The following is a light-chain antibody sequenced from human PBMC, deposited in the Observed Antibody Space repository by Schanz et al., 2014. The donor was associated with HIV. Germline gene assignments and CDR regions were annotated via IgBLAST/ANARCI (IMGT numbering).Light chain of an antibody. CDR1: QSVTSN. V-gene: IGKV3-11*01. J-gene: IGKJ5*01. CDR2: GAS. Sequence: EIVLTQSPATLSVSPGERATLSCRASQSVTSNLAWYQQKPGQAPRLLIYGASNRATGIPARFSGSGSGTDFTLTISSLDPEDFAVYYCQQRSHSITFGHGTRLEIK. CDR3: QQRSHSIT.